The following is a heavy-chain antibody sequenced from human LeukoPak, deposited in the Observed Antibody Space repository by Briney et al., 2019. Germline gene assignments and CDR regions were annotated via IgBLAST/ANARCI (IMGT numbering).Heavy chain of an antibody. D-gene: IGHD6-19*01. CDR1: GFTFDDYG. V-gene: IGHV3-20*04. J-gene: IGHJ4*02. CDR2: INWNGSGA. Sequence: GGSLRLSCAASGFTFDDYGMSWVRQVPGKGLEWVSGINWNGSGAGYADSVKGRFTISRDNSKNMLYLQMNSLRGEDTAVYYCAKGRAVTGIFDYWGQGALVTVSS. CDR3: AKGRAVTGIFDY.